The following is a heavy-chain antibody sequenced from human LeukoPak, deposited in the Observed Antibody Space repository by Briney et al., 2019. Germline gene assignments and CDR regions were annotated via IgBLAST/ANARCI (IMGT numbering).Heavy chain of an antibody. V-gene: IGHV1-2*02. Sequence: GASVKVSCKASEYTFTGYYMHWVRQAPGQGLEWMGWVNPSSGGTNYAQKFQGRVTMTRDTSINTAYMELSRLRSDDTAVYYCARDLSGDAFDIWGQGTMVTVSS. CDR1: EYTFTGYY. J-gene: IGHJ3*02. CDR3: ARDLSGDAFDI. D-gene: IGHD3-10*01. CDR2: VNPSSGGT.